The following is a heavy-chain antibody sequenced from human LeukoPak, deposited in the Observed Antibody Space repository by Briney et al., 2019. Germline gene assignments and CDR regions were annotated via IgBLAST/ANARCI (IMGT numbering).Heavy chain of an antibody. Sequence: GGSLRLSCAASGFTFSSYSTNWVRQAPGKGLEWVSSISSSSSYIYYADSVKGRFTISRDNAKNSLYLQMNSLRAEDTAVYYCARVFEGELGYSDYWGQGTLVTVSS. J-gene: IGHJ4*02. CDR1: GFTFSSYS. CDR3: ARVFEGELGYSDY. V-gene: IGHV3-21*01. CDR2: ISSSSSYI. D-gene: IGHD6-13*01.